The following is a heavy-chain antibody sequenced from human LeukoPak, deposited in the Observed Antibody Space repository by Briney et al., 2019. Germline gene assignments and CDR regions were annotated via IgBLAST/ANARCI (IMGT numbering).Heavy chain of an antibody. CDR3: AREDGYCSGGNCYSYFDS. Sequence: GGSLRLSCVASGFTFRNYWMSWVRQAPGKGLEWVANIKQDGNEKHYLGSVEGRFTISRDNAKNSLYLQMNSLRAEDTAMYLCAREDGYCSGGNCYSYFDSWGQGTLVTVSS. J-gene: IGHJ4*02. CDR1: GFTFRNYW. V-gene: IGHV3-7*01. D-gene: IGHD2-15*01. CDR2: IKQDGNEK.